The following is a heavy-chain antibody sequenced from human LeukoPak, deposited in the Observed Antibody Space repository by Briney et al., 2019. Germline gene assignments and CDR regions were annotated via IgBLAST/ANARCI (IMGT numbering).Heavy chain of an antibody. V-gene: IGHV1-18*01. CDR3: ARGVVPYSSWYQELGS. D-gene: IGHD6-13*01. J-gene: IGHJ5*02. Sequence: ASVKVSCKASGYTFTSYGTSWGRRPPGKGLEGMEWTSAYNGNTNYAQKLQGRVTMTTDTSTSTAYMELRSLRSDDTAVYYCARGVVPYSSWYQELGSWGQGTLVTVSS. CDR2: TSAYNGNT. CDR1: GYTFTSYG.